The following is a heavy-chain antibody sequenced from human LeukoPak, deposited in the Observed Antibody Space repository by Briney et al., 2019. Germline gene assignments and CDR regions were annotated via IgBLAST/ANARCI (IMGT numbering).Heavy chain of an antibody. D-gene: IGHD2-2*01. V-gene: IGHV1-2*02. CDR2: INPNSGGT. Sequence: ASAKVSCKASGYTFTGYYMHWVRQAPGQGLEWMGWINPNSGGTNYAQKSQGRVTMTRDTSISTAYMELSRLRSDDTAVYYCARDMSAVGGYCSSTSCSRYYYYGMDVWGQGTTVTVSS. CDR1: GYTFTGYY. J-gene: IGHJ6*02. CDR3: ARDMSAVGGYCSSTSCSRYYYYGMDV.